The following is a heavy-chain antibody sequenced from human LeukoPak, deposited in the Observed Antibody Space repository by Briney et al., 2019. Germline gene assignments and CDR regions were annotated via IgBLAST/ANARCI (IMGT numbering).Heavy chain of an antibody. D-gene: IGHD3-3*01. CDR3: ARALDWVTIFGVVTNHAFDI. CDR2: INPNSGGT. Sequence: ASVKVSCKASGYTFTGYYMHWVRQAPGQGLEWMGRINPNSGGTNYAQKFQGRVTMTRDTSISTAYMEVSRLRSDDTAVYYCARALDWVTIFGVVTNHAFDIWGQGTMVTVSS. CDR1: GYTFTGYY. J-gene: IGHJ3*02. V-gene: IGHV1-2*06.